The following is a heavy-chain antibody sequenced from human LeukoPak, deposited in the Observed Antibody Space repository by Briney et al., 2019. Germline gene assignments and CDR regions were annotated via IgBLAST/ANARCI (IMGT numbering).Heavy chain of an antibody. J-gene: IGHJ4*02. CDR2: ISSSGST. Sequence: SETPSLTCTVSGGSIGSYYWSWVRQPAGQGLEWIGRISSSGSTNCNPSLKSRLTMSVDTSKNHFSLKLSSVTAADTAVYYCAREGRSSTPGYWGQGTLVTVSS. CDR3: AREGRSSTPGY. CDR1: GGSIGSYY. V-gene: IGHV4-4*07. D-gene: IGHD2-15*01.